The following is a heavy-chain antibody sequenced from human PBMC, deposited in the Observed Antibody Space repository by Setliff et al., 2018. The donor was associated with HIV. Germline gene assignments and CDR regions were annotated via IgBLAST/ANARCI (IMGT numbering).Heavy chain of an antibody. Sequence: ASVKVSCKASGYTFTSYGISWVRQAPGQGLEWMGWISAYNGNTNYAQKLQGRVTMTTDTSTSTAYMELRSLRSDDTAVHYCARGPPIVVVPAALLTFNYWGQGTLVTVS. J-gene: IGHJ4*02. D-gene: IGHD2-2*01. CDR2: ISAYNGNT. V-gene: IGHV1-18*01. CDR3: ARGPPIVVVPAALLTFNY. CDR1: GYTFTSYG.